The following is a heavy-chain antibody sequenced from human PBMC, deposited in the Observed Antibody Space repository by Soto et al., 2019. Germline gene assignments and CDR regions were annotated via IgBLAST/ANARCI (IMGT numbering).Heavy chain of an antibody. CDR2: ISGSSGTI. J-gene: IGHJ6*02. CDR1: GFTLSSYN. V-gene: IGHV3-48*02. Sequence: EVQLVESGGGLVQPGGSLRLSCAASGFTLSSYNMNWVRQAPGKGLEWVSYISGSSGTIYYADSVKGRFTISRDNATHSLYLQMDSLRDEDTAVYYCARDHGGSTWFVGIYYYFGVDVWGQGTTVTVSS. D-gene: IGHD6-13*01. CDR3: ARDHGGSTWFVGIYYYFGVDV.